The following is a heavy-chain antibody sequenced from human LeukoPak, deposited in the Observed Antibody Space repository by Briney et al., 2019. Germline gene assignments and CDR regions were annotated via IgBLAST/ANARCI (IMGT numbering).Heavy chain of an antibody. J-gene: IGHJ4*02. CDR2: IYFSGGT. CDR1: GVSVSSSNLY. V-gene: IGHV4-39*07. CDR3: ARGEAVAGLDY. D-gene: IGHD6-19*01. Sequence: SETLSLTCTVSGVSVSSSNLYWAWIRQPPGEGLEWIGSIYFSGGTYYNPSLKSRVTISVDTSNNRFSLRLNSVTAADTAVYHCARGEAVAGLDYWGQGTLVTVSS.